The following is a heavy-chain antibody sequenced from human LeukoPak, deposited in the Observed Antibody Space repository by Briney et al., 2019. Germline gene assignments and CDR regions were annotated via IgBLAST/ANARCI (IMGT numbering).Heavy chain of an antibody. J-gene: IGHJ4*02. CDR1: GFTFSSYA. CDR2: ISGSGGNT. CDR3: TKDPMDERGFDY. D-gene: IGHD1-1*01. V-gene: IGHV3-23*01. Sequence: GGSLRLSCAVSGFTFSSYAMSWVRQAPGKGLDWVSSISGSGGNTFYADSVRGRFTISRDNSKKTLYLQMNSLRVEDTAVYYCTKDPMDERGFDYWGQGTLFTVSA.